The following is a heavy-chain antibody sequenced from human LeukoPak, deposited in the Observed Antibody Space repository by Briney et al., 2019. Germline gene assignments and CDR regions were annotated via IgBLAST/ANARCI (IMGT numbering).Heavy chain of an antibody. CDR2: INTNTGNP. J-gene: IGHJ4*02. V-gene: IGHV7-4-1*02. CDR3: AKGQMGATISD. Sequence: GASEKVSCKASGYTFTSYAMNWVRQAPGQGLEWMGWINTNTGNPTYAQGFTGRFVFSLDTSVSTAYLQISSLKAEDTAVYYCAKGQMGATISDWGQGTLVTVSS. D-gene: IGHD1-26*01. CDR1: GYTFTSYA.